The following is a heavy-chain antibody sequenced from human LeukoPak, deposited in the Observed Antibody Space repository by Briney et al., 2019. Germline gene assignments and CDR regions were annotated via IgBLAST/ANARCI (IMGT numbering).Heavy chain of an antibody. D-gene: IGHD6-19*01. CDR2: ISYDGSNK. Sequence: GRSLRLSCAASGFTFSSYAMHCARQAPGKGLEWVAVISYDGSNKYYADSVKGRFTISRDNSKNTLYLQMNSLRAEDTAVYYCARDPNRIAVAGFFDYWGQGTLVTVSS. CDR1: GFTFSSYA. V-gene: IGHV3-30-3*01. J-gene: IGHJ4*02. CDR3: ARDPNRIAVAGFFDY.